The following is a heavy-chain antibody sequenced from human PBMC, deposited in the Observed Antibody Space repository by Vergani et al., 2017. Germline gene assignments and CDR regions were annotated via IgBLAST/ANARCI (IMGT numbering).Heavy chain of an antibody. Sequence: QVQLVQSGAEVKTPGASVKVSCKASGYTFTSYAMHWVRQAPGQRLEWMGWINASNGNTKYSQKFQGRVTITRDTSASTAYMELSSLRSEDTAVYYCARDIAVAGGDYWGQGTLVTVSS. CDR3: ARDIAVAGGDY. V-gene: IGHV1-3*01. CDR1: GYTFTSYA. J-gene: IGHJ4*02. D-gene: IGHD6-19*01. CDR2: INASNGNT.